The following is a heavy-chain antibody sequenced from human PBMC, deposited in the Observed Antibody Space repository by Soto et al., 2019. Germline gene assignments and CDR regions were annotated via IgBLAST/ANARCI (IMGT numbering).Heavy chain of an antibody. D-gene: IGHD4-17*01. J-gene: IGHJ4*02. CDR1: GGSISSGGYY. V-gene: IGHV4-31*11. Sequence: PSETLSLTCAVSGGSISSGGYYWSWIRQHPGKGLEWIGYIYYSGSTYYNPSLKSRVTISVDTSKNQFSLKLSSVTAADTAVYYCARVGKGTTVTTLSVVYFDYWGQGTLVTVSS. CDR2: IYYSGST. CDR3: ARVGKGTTVTTLSVVYFDY.